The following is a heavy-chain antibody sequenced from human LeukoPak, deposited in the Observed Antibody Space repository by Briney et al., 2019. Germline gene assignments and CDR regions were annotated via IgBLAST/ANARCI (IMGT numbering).Heavy chain of an antibody. CDR3: ARQRDGFFDY. CDR2: IYPGDADT. J-gene: IGHJ4*02. Sequence: GESPKISCKASGYTFSSYWIGWVRQMPGKGLEWVSIIYPGDADTRYSPSFQGHVTVSADKSMSTAYLQWSSLKASDTALYYCARQRDGFFDYWGQGTLVTVSS. D-gene: IGHD5-24*01. V-gene: IGHV5-51*01. CDR1: GYTFSSYW.